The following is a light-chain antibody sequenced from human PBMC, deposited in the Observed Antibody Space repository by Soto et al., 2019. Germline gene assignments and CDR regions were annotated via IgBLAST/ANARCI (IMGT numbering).Light chain of an antibody. CDR1: ALPKQY. Sequence: SCELTQPPSVSVAPVQTPRITCSGDALPKQYAYWYQQKPGQAPVLVIYKDSERPSGIPERFSGSSSGTTVTLTISGVQAEDEADYYCQSADSSGTYVFGTGTKVTVL. CDR3: QSADSSGTYV. V-gene: IGLV3-25*03. CDR2: KDS. J-gene: IGLJ1*01.